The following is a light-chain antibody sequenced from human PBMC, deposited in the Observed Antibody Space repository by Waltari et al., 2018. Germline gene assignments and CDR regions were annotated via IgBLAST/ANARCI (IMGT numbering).Light chain of an antibody. J-gene: IGLJ1*01. CDR1: SSNIGTGFN. V-gene: IGLV1-40*01. Sequence: QSVLTQPPSVSGAPGQRVTISCTGTSSNIGTGFNVRLYQHLPGAAPKLVIFSDNTRPSGVPDRFSGSKSGTSASLAITGLQAEDEADYYCQSYDRSLSGYVFGPGTKVTVL. CDR3: QSYDRSLSGYV. CDR2: SDN.